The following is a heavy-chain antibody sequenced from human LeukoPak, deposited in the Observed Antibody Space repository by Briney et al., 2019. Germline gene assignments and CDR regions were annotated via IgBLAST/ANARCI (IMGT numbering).Heavy chain of an antibody. D-gene: IGHD3-22*01. CDR2: IIPIFGTA. J-gene: IGHJ3*02. V-gene: IGHV1-69*05. CDR1: GGTFSSYA. Sequence: SVKVSCKASGGTFSSYAISWVRQAPGQGLEWMGGIIPIFGTANYAQKLQGRVTMTTDTSTSTAYMELRSLRSDDTAVYYCAGPITMIVADAFDIWGQGTVVTVSS. CDR3: AGPITMIVADAFDI.